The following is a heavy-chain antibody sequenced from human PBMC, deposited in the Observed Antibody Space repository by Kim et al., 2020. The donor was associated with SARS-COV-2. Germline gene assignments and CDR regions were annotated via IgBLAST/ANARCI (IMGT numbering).Heavy chain of an antibody. CDR1: GFTFSSYA. J-gene: IGHJ5*02. Sequence: GGSLRLSCAASGFTFSSYAMHWVRQAPGKGLEWVAVISYDGSNKYYADSVKGRFTISRDNSKNTLYLQMNSLRAEDTAVYYCARDWSGSGSFPWFDPWG. D-gene: IGHD3-10*01. CDR3: ARDWSGSGSFPWFDP. CDR2: ISYDGSNK. V-gene: IGHV3-30*04.